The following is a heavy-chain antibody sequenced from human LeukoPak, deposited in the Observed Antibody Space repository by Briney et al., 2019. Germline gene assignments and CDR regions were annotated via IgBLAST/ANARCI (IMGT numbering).Heavy chain of an antibody. CDR3: AKDMGYCSSATCYGLDY. Sequence: GGSLRLTCAASGFTFSSYAMSWVRQAPGKGLEWVSTVSGGGGTTYYADSVKGRFTISRDNSKNTLFLQMNSLRAEDTAIYYCAKDMGYCSSATCYGLDYWGQGTLVTVSS. CDR1: GFTFSSYA. CDR2: VSGGGGTT. D-gene: IGHD2-2*01. J-gene: IGHJ4*02. V-gene: IGHV3-23*01.